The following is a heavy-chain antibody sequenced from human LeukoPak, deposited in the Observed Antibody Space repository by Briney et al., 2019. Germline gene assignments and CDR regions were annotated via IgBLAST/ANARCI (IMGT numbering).Heavy chain of an antibody. Sequence: ASVKVSCKASGYTFTDYYMHWVRQAPGQGLEWMGWINPNSGGTNYAQKFQGWVTMTRDTSISTAYMELSRLRSDDTAVYFCARVSSSGWYGDYWGQGTLVTVSS. CDR1: GYTFTDYY. CDR3: ARVSSSGWYGDY. V-gene: IGHV1-2*04. J-gene: IGHJ4*02. CDR2: INPNSGGT. D-gene: IGHD6-19*01.